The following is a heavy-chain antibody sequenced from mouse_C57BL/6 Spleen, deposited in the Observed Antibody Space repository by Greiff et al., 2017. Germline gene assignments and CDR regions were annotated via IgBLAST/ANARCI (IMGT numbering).Heavy chain of an antibody. Sequence: EVKLQESGGGLVKPGGSLKLSCAASGFTFSDYGMHWVRQAPEKGLEWVAYISSGSSTIYYADTVKGRFTISRDNAKNTLFLQMTSLRSEDTAMYYCARGSDGYYPYYYAMDYWGQGTSVTVSS. V-gene: IGHV5-17*01. J-gene: IGHJ4*01. CDR2: ISSGSSTI. CDR1: GFTFSDYG. CDR3: ARGSDGYYPYYYAMDY. D-gene: IGHD2-3*01.